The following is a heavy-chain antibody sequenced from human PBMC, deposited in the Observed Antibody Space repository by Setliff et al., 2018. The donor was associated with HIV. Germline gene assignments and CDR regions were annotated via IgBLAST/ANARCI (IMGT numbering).Heavy chain of an antibody. Sequence: ASVKVSCKASGYTFSTYAMHWVRQAPGHRLEWMGWINAGNGKTKYSQKFQGRVTIMRDTSASTAYMELSSLRSEDTAVYYCAREQVGFGPPRGMDVWGQGTTVTVSS. V-gene: IGHV1-3*01. J-gene: IGHJ6*02. D-gene: IGHD3-10*01. CDR1: GYTFSTYA. CDR2: INAGNGKT. CDR3: AREQVGFGPPRGMDV.